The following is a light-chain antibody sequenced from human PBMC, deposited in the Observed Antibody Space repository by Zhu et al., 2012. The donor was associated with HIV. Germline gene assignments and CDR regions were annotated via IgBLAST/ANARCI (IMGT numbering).Light chain of an antibody. Sequence: DIQMTQSPSSLSASVGDTVTITCRASQRIGRWLAWYQQKPGKAPKFLIFEASRLESGVPSRFSGSGSETEFTLTISGLQSDDFGTYYCHQYKSYSDYTFGQGTKLEIK. CDR1: QRIGRW. J-gene: IGKJ2*01. CDR3: HQYKSYSDYT. CDR2: EAS. V-gene: IGKV1-5*03.